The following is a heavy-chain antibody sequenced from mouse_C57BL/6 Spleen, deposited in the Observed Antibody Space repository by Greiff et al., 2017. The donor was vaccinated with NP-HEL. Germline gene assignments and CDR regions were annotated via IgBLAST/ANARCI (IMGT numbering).Heavy chain of an antibody. CDR3: ARLDYGYYAMDY. V-gene: IGHV1-80*01. Sequence: VQLVESGAELVKPGASVKISCKASGYAFSSYWMNWVKQRPGKGLEWIGQIYPGDGDTNYNGKFKGKATLTADKSSSTAYMQLSSLTSEDSAVYFCARLDYGYYAMDYWGQGTSVTVSS. D-gene: IGHD2-4*01. J-gene: IGHJ4*01. CDR1: GYAFSSYW. CDR2: IYPGDGDT.